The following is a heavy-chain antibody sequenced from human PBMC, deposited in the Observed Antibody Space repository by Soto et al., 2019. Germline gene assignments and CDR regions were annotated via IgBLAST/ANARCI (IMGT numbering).Heavy chain of an antibody. CDR1: GYTFTSYG. D-gene: IGHD1-26*01. V-gene: IGHV1-69*13. CDR3: ASGIDLGHYYGMDV. CDR2: IIPIFGTA. J-gene: IGHJ6*02. Sequence: SVKVSCKAAGYTFTSYGISWVRQAPGQGLEWMGGIIPIFGTANYAQKFQGRVTITADESTSTAYMELSSLRSEDTAVYYCASGIDLGHYYGMDVWGQGTTVTVSS.